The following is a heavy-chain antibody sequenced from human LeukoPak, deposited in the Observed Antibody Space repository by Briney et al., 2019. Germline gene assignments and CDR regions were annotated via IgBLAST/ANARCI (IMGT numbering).Heavy chain of an antibody. D-gene: IGHD2-2*01. Sequence: ASVKVSCKASGYTFTGYYMHWVRQAPGQGLGWMGWINPNSGGTNYAQKFQGRVTMTRDTSISTAYMELSRLRSDDTAVYYCARLGYCSSTSCYGMAGFDYWGQGTLVTVSS. J-gene: IGHJ4*02. CDR3: ARLGYCSSTSCYGMAGFDY. CDR2: INPNSGGT. V-gene: IGHV1-2*02. CDR1: GYTFTGYY.